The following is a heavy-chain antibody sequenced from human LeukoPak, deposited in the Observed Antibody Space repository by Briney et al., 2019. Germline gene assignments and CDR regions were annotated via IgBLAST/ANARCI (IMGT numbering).Heavy chain of an antibody. D-gene: IGHD2-2*01. J-gene: IGHJ5*02. CDR1: GFTFSSYG. V-gene: IGHV3-23*01. Sequence: GGSLRLSCAASGFTFSSYGMHWVRQAPGKGLEWVSAISGSGGSTYYADSVKGRFTISRDNSKNTLYLQMNSLRAEDTAVYYCAKDKHCSSTSCRPYNWFDPWGQGTLVTVSS. CDR3: AKDKHCSSTSCRPYNWFDP. CDR2: ISGSGGST.